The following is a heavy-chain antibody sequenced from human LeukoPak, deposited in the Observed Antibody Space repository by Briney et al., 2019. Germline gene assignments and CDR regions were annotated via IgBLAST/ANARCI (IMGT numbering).Heavy chain of an antibody. CDR3: ARAPPNPGY. CDR2: INSDGSIT. Sequence: GGSLRLSCAVSGFSFSPYWMHWVRQAPGKGLVWVSRINSDGSITSYADSVKGRFTISRDIAKNTLYLQMNSLRAEDTAVYYCARAPPNPGYWGQGTLVTVSS. V-gene: IGHV3-74*01. J-gene: IGHJ4*02. CDR1: GFSFSPYW.